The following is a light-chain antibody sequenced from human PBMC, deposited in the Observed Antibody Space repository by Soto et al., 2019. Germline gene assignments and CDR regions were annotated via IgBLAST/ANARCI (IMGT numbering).Light chain of an antibody. CDR1: SSNIGAGYD. V-gene: IGLV1-40*01. J-gene: IGLJ3*02. CDR3: QSYDSSLRGNRV. CDR2: GNS. Sequence: QSVLTQPPSVSGAPGQRVTISCTGSSSNIGAGYDVHWYQQLPGTAPKLLIYGNSNRPSGVPDRFSGSKSGTSASLAITGLQAEDEADYYGQSYDSSLRGNRVFGGGTKVTVL.